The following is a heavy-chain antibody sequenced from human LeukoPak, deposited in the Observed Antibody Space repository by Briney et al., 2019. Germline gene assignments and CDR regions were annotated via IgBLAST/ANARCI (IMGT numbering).Heavy chain of an antibody. CDR1: GFTLSSYW. Sequence: GGSLRLSCSASGFTLSSYWMHWVRQAPGEGLVWVSRIDPDGSTTNYADSVKGRFTTSRDNAKNTLYLQMNSLRAEDTALYYCTRVQAGRAGLMDVWGRGTTVTVSS. J-gene: IGHJ6*02. D-gene: IGHD6-13*01. V-gene: IGHV3-74*01. CDR2: IDPDGSTT. CDR3: TRVQAGRAGLMDV.